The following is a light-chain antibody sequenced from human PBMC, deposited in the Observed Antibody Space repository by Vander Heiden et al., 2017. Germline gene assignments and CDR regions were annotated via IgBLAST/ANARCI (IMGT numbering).Light chain of an antibody. J-gene: IGLJ1*01. CDR2: EVS. V-gene: IGLV2-14*01. CDR1: SSDIGDHDH. Sequence: QSALTQPAAVPGSPGQSITISCTGTSSDIGDHDHVSWYQQHPGKVPKVIIYEVSERPSGVSNRFSGSKSGNTASLTISGLQAEDDADYYCCSYTRSSTLVFGTGTKVTAL. CDR3: CSYTRSSTLV.